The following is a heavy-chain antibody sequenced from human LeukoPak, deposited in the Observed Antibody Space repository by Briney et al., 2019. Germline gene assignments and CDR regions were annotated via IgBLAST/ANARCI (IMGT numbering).Heavy chain of an antibody. CDR1: GGSTSSYY. V-gene: IGHV4-59*01. J-gene: IGHJ6*02. D-gene: IGHD4-11*01. CDR3: ARALQYGYYYGMDV. Sequence: SETLSLTCTVSGGSTSSYYWSWIRQPPGKGLEWIGYIYYSGSTNYNPSLKSRVTISVDTSKNQFSLKLSSVTAADTAVYYCARALQYGYYYGMDVWGQGTTVTVSS. CDR2: IYYSGST.